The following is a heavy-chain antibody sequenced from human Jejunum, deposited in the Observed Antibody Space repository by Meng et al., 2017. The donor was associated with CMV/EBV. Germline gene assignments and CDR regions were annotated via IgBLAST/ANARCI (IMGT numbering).Heavy chain of an antibody. CDR1: GFTFSSNW. Sequence: VVEVGGGGVQPGGSLRLSCGVSGFTFSSNWMHWVRQAPGEGLVWVSRINSDGSSVNYADFVKGRFTISRDNAKNTLFLQLNSLRAEDTAVYYCTANFGNNYGFWDSWGQGTLVTVSS. J-gene: IGHJ5*01. V-gene: IGHV3-74*01. D-gene: IGHD5-18*01. CDR3: TANFGNNYGFWDS. CDR2: INSDGSSV.